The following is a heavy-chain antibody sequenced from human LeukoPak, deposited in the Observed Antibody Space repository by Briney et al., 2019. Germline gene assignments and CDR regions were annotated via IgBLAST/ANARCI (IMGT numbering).Heavy chain of an antibody. CDR1: GFTFSSYA. CDR3: ARAGWQS. D-gene: IGHD6-19*01. Sequence: GRSLRLSCAASGFTFSSYAMHWVRQAPGKGLEWVAVISYDGSNKHYADSVKGRFTISRDNSKNTLYLQMNSLRAEDTAVYYCARAGWQSWGQGTLVTVSS. CDR2: ISYDGSNK. J-gene: IGHJ4*02. V-gene: IGHV3-30-3*01.